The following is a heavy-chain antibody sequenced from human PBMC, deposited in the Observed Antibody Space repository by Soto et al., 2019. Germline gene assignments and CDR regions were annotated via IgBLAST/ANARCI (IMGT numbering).Heavy chain of an antibody. CDR1: GITFINSA. CDR2: IAVGSGNT. J-gene: IGHJ5*01. D-gene: IGHD3-10*01. CDR3: AADPFYFGSGDFTPQRFDP. V-gene: IGHV1-58*01. Sequence: ASVKVSCKTSGITFINSAVQWGRQARGQRPEWIGWIAVGSGNTNYAQKFQGRVTITRDMSTTTAYMELSSLRSEDTALYYCAADPFYFGSGDFTPQRFDPWGQGTLVTVSS.